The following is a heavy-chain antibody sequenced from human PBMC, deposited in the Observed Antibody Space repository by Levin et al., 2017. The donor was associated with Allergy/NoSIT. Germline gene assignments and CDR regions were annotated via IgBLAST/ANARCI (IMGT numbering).Heavy chain of an antibody. D-gene: IGHD6-13*01. CDR2: ISSSSSTI. CDR1: GFTFSSYS. Sequence: AGGSLRLSCAASGFTFSSYSMNWVRQAPGKGLEWVSYISSSSSTIYYADSVKGRFTISRDNAKNSLYLQMNSLRDEDTAVYYCASTGGTLGGLSSSWGKSDYWGQGTLVTVSS. J-gene: IGHJ4*02. CDR3: ASTGGTLGGLSSSWGKSDY. V-gene: IGHV3-48*02.